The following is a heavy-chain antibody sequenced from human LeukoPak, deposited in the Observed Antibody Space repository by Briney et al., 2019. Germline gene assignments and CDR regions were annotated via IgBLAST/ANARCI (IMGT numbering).Heavy chain of an antibody. D-gene: IGHD2-2*01. CDR1: GLTFSSYW. J-gene: IGHJ6*03. CDR2: INSDGSST. CDR3: ARGYCSSTSCDAYYYYYYMDV. Sequence: GGSLRLSCAASGLTFSSYWMHWVRQAPGKGLVWVSRINSDGSSTSYADSVKGRFTISRDNAKNTLYLQMNSLRAEDTAVYYCARGYCSSTSCDAYYYYYYMDVWGKGTTVTVSS. V-gene: IGHV3-74*01.